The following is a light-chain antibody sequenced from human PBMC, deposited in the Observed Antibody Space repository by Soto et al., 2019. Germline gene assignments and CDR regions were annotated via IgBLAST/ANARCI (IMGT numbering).Light chain of an antibody. CDR2: AAS. CDR1: QSVSSY. CDR3: QRSYSTPLT. V-gene: IGKV1-39*01. J-gene: IGKJ4*01. Sequence: DIQMTQSPSSLSASVGDRVTITCRASQSVSSYLNWYQQKPGKAPNLLIYAASSLQSGVPSRFSGSGSGTDFTLTISSLQPEDFATYFCQRSYSTPLTFGGGTKVDIK.